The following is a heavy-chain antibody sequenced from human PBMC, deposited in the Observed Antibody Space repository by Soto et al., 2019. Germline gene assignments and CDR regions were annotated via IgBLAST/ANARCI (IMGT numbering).Heavy chain of an antibody. V-gene: IGHV3-74*01. J-gene: IGHJ5*02. CDR2: INSDGSST. CDR1: GFTFSSYW. CDR3: ARDWGYCSSTSCYWRSNWFDP. D-gene: IGHD2-2*01. Sequence: GGSLRLSCAASGFTFSSYWMHWVRQAPGKGLVWVSRINSDGSSTSYADSVKGRFTISRDNAKNTLYLQMNSLRAEDTAVYYCARDWGYCSSTSCYWRSNWFDPWGQGTLVTVSS.